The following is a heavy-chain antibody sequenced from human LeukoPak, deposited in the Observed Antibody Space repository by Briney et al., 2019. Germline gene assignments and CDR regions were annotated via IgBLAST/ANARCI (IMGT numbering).Heavy chain of an antibody. J-gene: IGHJ4*02. V-gene: IGHV3-23*01. CDR2: ISGSGGST. D-gene: IGHD3-10*01. CDR1: GFTFSSYA. Sequence: PGGSLRLSCAASGFTFSSYAMSWVRQAPGKGLEWVSAISGSGGSTYYADSVKGRFTISRDNSKNTLYLQMNSLRAEDTAVYYCAKVHGFGELLSQDTTLDYWGQGTLVTVSS. CDR3: AKVHGFGELLSQDTTLDY.